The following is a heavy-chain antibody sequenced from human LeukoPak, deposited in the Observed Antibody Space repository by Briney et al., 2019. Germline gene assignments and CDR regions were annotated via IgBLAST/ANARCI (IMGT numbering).Heavy chain of an antibody. V-gene: IGHV4-59*01. CDR1: GVSISNYY. D-gene: IGHD6-13*01. Sequence: SETLSLTCTVSGVSISNYYWSWIRQPPGKGLEWIGYIYYSGSTDYNPSLKSRVAISVDTSKNQFCLRLSSVTAADTAVYYCARAPAAGDYYGMDVWGQGTTVTVS. J-gene: IGHJ6*02. CDR3: ARAPAAGDYYGMDV. CDR2: IYYSGST.